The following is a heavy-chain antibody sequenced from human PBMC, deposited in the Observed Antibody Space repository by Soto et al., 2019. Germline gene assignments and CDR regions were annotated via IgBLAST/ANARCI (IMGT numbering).Heavy chain of an antibody. CDR3: AKAPTRGYGDYVVPYYYYYYMDV. D-gene: IGHD4-17*01. CDR1: GFTFSSYA. J-gene: IGHJ6*03. Sequence: GGSLRLSCAASGFTFSSYAMSWVGQAPGKGLEWVSAISGSGGSTYYADSVKGRFTISRDNSKNTLYLQMNSLRAEDTAVYYCAKAPTRGYGDYVVPYYYYYYMDVWGKGTTVTVSS. CDR2: ISGSGGST. V-gene: IGHV3-23*01.